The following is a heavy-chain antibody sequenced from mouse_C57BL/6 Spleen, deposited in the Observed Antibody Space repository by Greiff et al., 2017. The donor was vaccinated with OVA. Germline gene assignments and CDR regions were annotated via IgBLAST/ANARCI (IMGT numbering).Heavy chain of an antibody. CDR3: ARNYGSRNDYAMDY. V-gene: IGHV5-4*01. Sequence: EVHLVESGGGLVKPGGSLKLSCAASGFTFSSYAMSWVRQTPEKRLEWVATISDGGSYTYYPDNVKGRFTISRDNAKNNMYLQMSHLTTEDTDMDYGARNYGSRNDYAMDYWGQGTSVTVSS. D-gene: IGHD1-1*01. CDR2: ISDGGSYT. J-gene: IGHJ4*01. CDR1: GFTFSSYA.